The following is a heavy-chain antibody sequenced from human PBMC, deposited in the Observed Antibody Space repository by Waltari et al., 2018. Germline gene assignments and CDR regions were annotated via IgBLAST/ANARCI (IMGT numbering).Heavy chain of an antibody. CDR2: IYHSGST. J-gene: IGHJ2*01. CDR1: GYSISSGYY. Sequence: QVQLQESGPGLVKPSETLSLTCAVSGYSISSGYYWGWIRQPPGKGLEWIGSIYHSGSTYYTPSLKSRVTISVDTSKHQFSLTLSSVTAADTAVYYCAQADDGDYLLSWYFDLWGRGTLVTVSS. CDR3: AQADDGDYLLSWYFDL. D-gene: IGHD4-17*01. V-gene: IGHV4-38-2*01.